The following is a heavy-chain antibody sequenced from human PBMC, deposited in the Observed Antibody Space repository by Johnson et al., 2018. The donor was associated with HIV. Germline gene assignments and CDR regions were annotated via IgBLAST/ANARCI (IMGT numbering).Heavy chain of an antibody. Sequence: MLLVESGGGLVQPGGSLRLSCAASGFIFSSYDMHWVRQATGRGLEWVAGIGTAGDTYYPGSVKGRLTISRDHSNHTLYLQMNGLRAEDTAIFYCARESLLPAMTSFDFWGRGTMVTVSS. J-gene: IGHJ3*01. V-gene: IGHV3-13*01. CDR2: IGTAGDT. CDR3: ARESLLPAMTSFDF. D-gene: IGHD2-2*01. CDR1: GFIFSSYD.